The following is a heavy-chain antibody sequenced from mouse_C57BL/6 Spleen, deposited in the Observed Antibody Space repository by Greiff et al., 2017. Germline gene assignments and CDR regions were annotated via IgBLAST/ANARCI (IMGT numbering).Heavy chain of an antibody. CDR2: INYDGSST. Sequence: EVKLVESEGGLVQPGSSMKLSCTASGFTFSDYYMAWVRQVPEKGLEWVANINYDGSSTYYLDSLKSRFIISRDNAKNILYLQMSSLKSEDTATYYCARVAYYGSSLWYFDVWGTGTTVTVSS. J-gene: IGHJ1*03. D-gene: IGHD1-1*01. CDR3: ARVAYYGSSLWYFDV. V-gene: IGHV5-16*01. CDR1: GFTFSDYY.